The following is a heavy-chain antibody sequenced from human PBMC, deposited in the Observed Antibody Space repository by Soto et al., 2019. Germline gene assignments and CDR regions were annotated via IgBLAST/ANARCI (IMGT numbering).Heavy chain of an antibody. Sequence: LSLTCTVSDGSISNFYWSWIRQPPGKGLEWIGYISSSGNTNYNPSLKSRVSISVDTSKNQFSLNLTSVTAADTAVYYCARAPMVLTRSYFDSWGQGTPVTVSS. CDR2: ISSSGNT. CDR1: DGSISNFY. V-gene: IGHV4-59*01. J-gene: IGHJ4*02. CDR3: ARAPMVLTRSYFDS. D-gene: IGHD2-8*01.